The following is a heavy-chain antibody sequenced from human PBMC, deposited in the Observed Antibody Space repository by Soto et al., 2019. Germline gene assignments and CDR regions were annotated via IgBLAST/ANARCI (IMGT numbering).Heavy chain of an antibody. CDR3: ARCRCWRDY. CDR2: MNPNNGYT. V-gene: IGHV1-8*01. CDR1: GYPVTRYD. J-gene: IGHJ4*01. D-gene: IGHD2-8*01. Sequence: VKVYWTPPGYPVTRYDIHPVRQATGQGLEWMGWMNPNNGYTDYSQKFQSRVTMTSDTSLRTAYMELSSLTSDDTAVYYCARCRCWRDYWGQGTLVTLSS.